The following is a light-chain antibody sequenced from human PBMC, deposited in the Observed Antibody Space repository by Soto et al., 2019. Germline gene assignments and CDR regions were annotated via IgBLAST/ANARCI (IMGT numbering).Light chain of an antibody. V-gene: IGLV2-14*01. CDR2: DVS. J-gene: IGLJ1*01. Sequence: QSALTQPASVSGSPGQSITISCTGTSSDVGGYNYVSWYQQHPGKASKLMIYDVSNRPSWVSHRFSGSKPGNTASLTISGLQAEDEADYYCSSYTSSSTLYVFGTGTKLTVL. CDR1: SSDVGGYNY. CDR3: SSYTSSSTLYV.